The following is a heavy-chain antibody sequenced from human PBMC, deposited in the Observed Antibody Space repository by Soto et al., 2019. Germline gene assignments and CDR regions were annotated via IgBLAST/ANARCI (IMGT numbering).Heavy chain of an antibody. CDR3: AVPGAGNFDY. CDR1: GASISTNNW. J-gene: IGHJ4*02. CDR2: VYHSGST. D-gene: IGHD6-13*01. V-gene: IGHV4-4*02. Sequence: SETLSLTCAVSGASISTNNWWSWARQPPGKGLEWIGEVYHSGSTNCNPSLKSRVTISIDKSKNQFSLRLTSMTAADTAVYYCAVPGAGNFDYWSQGTLVTVSS.